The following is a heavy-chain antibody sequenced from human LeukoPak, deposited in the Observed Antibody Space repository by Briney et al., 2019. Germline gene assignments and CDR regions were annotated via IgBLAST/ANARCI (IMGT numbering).Heavy chain of an antibody. V-gene: IGHV4-61*02. CDR2: IYTNGGP. D-gene: IGHD5-12*01. J-gene: IGHJ4*02. CDR3: ARELAGYGKLDY. Sequence: PSQTLSLTCTLSGGSISRGSYFWSWIRKPAGKGLEWIGRIYTNGGPSYNPSLKNRITISPDTSKNQFSLNLSSVTAADTAVYYCARELAGYGKLDYWGQGILVTVSS. CDR1: GGSISRGSYF.